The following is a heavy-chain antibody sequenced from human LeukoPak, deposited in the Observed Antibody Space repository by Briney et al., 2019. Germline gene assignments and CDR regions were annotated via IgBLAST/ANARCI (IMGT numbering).Heavy chain of an antibody. V-gene: IGHV3-20*04. D-gene: IGHD2-21*02. Sequence: GGCLRLSCAASLFTFDDYGMHGVRQAPGRGREGGSRIVWDGGCTHYADTLRGRFTLSRHNAQHSLYLPMNRLRERDTAFYLCVRDSPKTAGTYNWFDTWGRGTLVTVSS. CDR1: LFTFDDYG. CDR2: IVWDGGCT. J-gene: IGHJ5*02. CDR3: VRDSPKTAGTYNWFDT.